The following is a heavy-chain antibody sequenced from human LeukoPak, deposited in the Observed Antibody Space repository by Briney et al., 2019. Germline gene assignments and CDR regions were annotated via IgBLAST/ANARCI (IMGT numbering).Heavy chain of an antibody. CDR2: IYPGDSDT. J-gene: IGHJ6*02. D-gene: IGHD2-2*02. CDR1: GYSFTSYW. CDR3: ARVVVPAAIRAVSYYYGMDV. V-gene: IGHV5-51*01. Sequence: GESLKISCKGSGYSFTSYWIGWVRQMPGKGLERMGIIYPGDSDTRYSPSFQGQVTISADKSISTAYLQWSSLKASDTAMYYCARVVVPAAIRAVSYYYGMDVWGQGTTVTVSS.